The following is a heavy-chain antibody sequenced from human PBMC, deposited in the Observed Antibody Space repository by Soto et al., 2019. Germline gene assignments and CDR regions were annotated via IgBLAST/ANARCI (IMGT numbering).Heavy chain of an antibody. CDR2: IGPDGTDI. CDR1: GFTFSSYS. D-gene: IGHD1-26*01. CDR3: AKLPWEVAPS. V-gene: IGHV3-33*03. J-gene: IGHJ5*02. Sequence: PGGSLRLSCAASGFTFSSYSMNWVRQAPGKGLEWVSHIGPDGTDIVYADSVKGRFTISRVNARNTVYLQMNSLKAEDTAMYYCAKLPWEVAPSWGQGTLVTVSS.